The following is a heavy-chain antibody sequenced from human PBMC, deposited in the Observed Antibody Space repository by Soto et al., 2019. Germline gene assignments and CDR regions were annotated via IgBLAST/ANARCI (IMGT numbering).Heavy chain of an antibody. D-gene: IGHD6-13*01. J-gene: IGHJ4*02. CDR1: GGSISSYY. Sequence: SETLSLTCTVSGGSISSYYWSWIRQPPGKGLEWIGYIYYSGSTNYNPSLKSRVTISVDTSKNQFSLKLSSVTAADTAVYYCARVKGSSWYSGYYFDYWGQGTLVTVS. CDR2: IYYSGST. CDR3: ARVKGSSWYSGYYFDY. V-gene: IGHV4-59*01.